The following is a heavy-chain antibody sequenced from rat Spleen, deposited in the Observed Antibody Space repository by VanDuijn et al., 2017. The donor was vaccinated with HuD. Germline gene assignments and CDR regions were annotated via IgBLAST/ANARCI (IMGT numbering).Heavy chain of an antibody. D-gene: IGHD1-10*01. CDR2: ITTGGAIT. CDR1: GFIFSNYY. CDR3: ASRGSNYRNWFAY. V-gene: IGHV5-25*01. J-gene: IGHJ3*01. Sequence: EVQLVESGGGLVQPGRSMSLSCAASGFIFSNYYMVWVRQAPTKGLEWVASITTGGAITSYRDSVKGRFTISRDTAKSTLYLQMDSLRSEDTATYYCASRGSNYRNWFAYWGQGTLVTVSS.